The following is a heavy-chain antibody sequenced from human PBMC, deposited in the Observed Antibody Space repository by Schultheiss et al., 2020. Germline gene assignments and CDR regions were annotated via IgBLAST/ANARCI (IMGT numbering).Heavy chain of an antibody. CDR1: GYTFTGYY. D-gene: IGHD4/OR15-4a*01. Sequence: ASVKVSCKASGYTFTGYYVHWVRQAPGQGLEWMGSINPNSGGTNYAQRFQGRVTMTRDTSISTAYMELSRLRSDDTAVYYCARGSGANYDFDYWGQGTLVTVSS. CDR2: INPNSGGT. J-gene: IGHJ4*02. V-gene: IGHV1-2*02. CDR3: ARGSGANYDFDY.